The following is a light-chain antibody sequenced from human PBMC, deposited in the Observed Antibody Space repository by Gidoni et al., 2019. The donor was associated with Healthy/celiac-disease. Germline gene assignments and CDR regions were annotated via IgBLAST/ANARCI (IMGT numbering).Light chain of an antibody. Sequence: QMTQSPSSLSASVGDRVTITCQASQDISNYLNWYQQKPGKAPKLLIYDASNLETGVPSRFSGSGSGTDFTFTISSLQPEDIATYYCQQYDNLPITFGQGTRLEIK. V-gene: IGKV1-33*01. J-gene: IGKJ5*01. CDR3: QQYDNLPIT. CDR1: QDISNY. CDR2: DAS.